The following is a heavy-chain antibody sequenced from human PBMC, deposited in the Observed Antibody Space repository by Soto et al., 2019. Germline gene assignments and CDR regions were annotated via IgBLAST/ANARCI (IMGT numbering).Heavy chain of an antibody. CDR3: ASDRGSYSNGQDEKYYFYGMEV. CDR1: GGSISSGDYY. Sequence: PSETLSLTCTVSGGSISSGDYYWSWIRQPPGKGLEWIGYIYYSGSTYYNLSLKSRVTISVDTSKNQFSLKLSSVTAADTAVYYSASDRGSYSNGQDEKYYFYGMEVLGQGTTVTVSS. CDR2: IYYSGST. J-gene: IGHJ6*02. V-gene: IGHV4-30-4*01. D-gene: IGHD4-4*01.